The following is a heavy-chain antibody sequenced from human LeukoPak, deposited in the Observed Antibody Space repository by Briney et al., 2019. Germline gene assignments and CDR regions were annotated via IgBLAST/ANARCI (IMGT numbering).Heavy chain of an antibody. CDR3: ARRHEFNPHYYYYSMDV. Sequence: GGSLRLSCAASGFTFDDYGVSWVRQAPGKGLEWVSGINWNGGSTGYADSVKGRFTISRDNAKNSLYLQMNSLRAEDTALYYCARRHEFNPHYYYYSMDVWGKGTTVPVSS. CDR2: INWNGGST. D-gene: IGHD1-14*01. CDR1: GFTFDDYG. V-gene: IGHV3-20*04. J-gene: IGHJ6*03.